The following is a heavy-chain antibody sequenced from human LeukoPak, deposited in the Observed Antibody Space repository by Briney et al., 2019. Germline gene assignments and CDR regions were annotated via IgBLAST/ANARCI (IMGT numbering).Heavy chain of an antibody. J-gene: IGHJ5*02. CDR2: INSDGINT. V-gene: IGHV3-74*01. CDR3: ARDLGQYYDTSDNWFDP. CDR1: GFSFSTYS. Sequence: GGSLRLSCVASGFSFSTYSMSWVRQTPEKGLVWVSRINSDGINTSYADSVKGRFTISRDNAKNTLNLQMNSLRAEDTAVYYCARDLGQYYDTSDNWFDPWGQGTLVTVSS. D-gene: IGHD3-22*01.